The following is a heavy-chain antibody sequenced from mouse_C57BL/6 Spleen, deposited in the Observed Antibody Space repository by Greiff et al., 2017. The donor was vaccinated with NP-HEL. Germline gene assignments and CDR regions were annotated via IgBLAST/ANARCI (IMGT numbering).Heavy chain of an antibody. CDR2: INPNNGGT. V-gene: IGHV1-22*01. J-gene: IGHJ2*01. CDR1: GYTFTDYN. D-gene: IGHD1-1*01. CDR3: ERDDNGSSGPY. Sequence: EVQLQQSGPELVKPGASVKMSCKASGYTFTDYNMHWVKQSHGKRLEWIGYINPNNGGTSYNQKFKGKATLTVNKSSSTDYMELRSLTSEDSAVDYCERDDNGSSGPYWGQGTTLTVSS.